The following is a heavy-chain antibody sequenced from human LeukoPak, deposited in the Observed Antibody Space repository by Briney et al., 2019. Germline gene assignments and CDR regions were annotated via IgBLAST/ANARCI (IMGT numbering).Heavy chain of an antibody. Sequence: GASVKVSCKASGYTFTSYYMHWVRQAPGQGLEWMGIINPSGGSTSYAQKFQGRVTMTRDTSTSTVYRELSSLRSEDTAVYYCASEGTQQLVPDYWGQGTLVTVSS. D-gene: IGHD6-13*01. CDR1: GYTFTSYY. J-gene: IGHJ4*02. CDR3: ASEGTQQLVPDY. CDR2: INPSGGST. V-gene: IGHV1-46*01.